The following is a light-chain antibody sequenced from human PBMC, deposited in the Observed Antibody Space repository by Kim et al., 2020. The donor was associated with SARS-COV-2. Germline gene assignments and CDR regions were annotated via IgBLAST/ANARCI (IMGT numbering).Light chain of an antibody. J-gene: IGLJ1*01. CDR3: CSQTSINTYV. V-gene: IGLV2-18*02. CDR1: RSDVGIYNR. CDR2: EVS. Sequence: GQSVTISCTGTRSDVGIYNRASWYQQPPGTATKLMNYEVSNRPSGVPDRFSGSKSGNTASLTISDLQTDDEADYFCCSQTSINTYVFGTGTKVTVL.